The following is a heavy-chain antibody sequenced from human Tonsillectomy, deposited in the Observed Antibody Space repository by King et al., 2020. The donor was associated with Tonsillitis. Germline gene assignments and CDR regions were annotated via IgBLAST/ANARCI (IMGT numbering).Heavy chain of an antibody. D-gene: IGHD1-26*01. V-gene: IGHV3-7*03. J-gene: IGHJ4*02. CDR2: INQNGGEK. Sequence: VQLVESGGGLVQPGGSLRLACAVSGLTFSSYWMSWVRQAPGKGLEWVANINQNGGEKYYVDSVKGRFTNSRDNAKNSLYLQMNSRRADDTAVYYCARDGILGGKIWGRGTLVTVSS. CDR3: ARDGILGGKI. CDR1: GLTFSSYW.